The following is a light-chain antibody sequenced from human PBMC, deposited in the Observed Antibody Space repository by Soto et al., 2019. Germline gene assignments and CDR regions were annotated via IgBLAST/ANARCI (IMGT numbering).Light chain of an antibody. CDR2: EGS. CDR1: SSDVGSYNL. Sequence: QSALTQPASVSGSPGQSITISCTGTSSDVGSYNLVSWYRQHPGKAPKLMIYEGSKRPSGVSNRFSGSKSGNTAPLTISGLQAEDEADYYCCSYAGSSTGVFGGGTKVTVL. CDR3: CSYAGSSTGV. J-gene: IGLJ3*02. V-gene: IGLV2-23*01.